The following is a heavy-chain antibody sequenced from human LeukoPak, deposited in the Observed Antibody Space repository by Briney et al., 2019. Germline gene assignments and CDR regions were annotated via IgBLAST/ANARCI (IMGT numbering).Heavy chain of an antibody. J-gene: IGHJ4*02. CDR1: GFTVSSNY. Sequence: PGGSLRLSCAASGFTVSSNYMSWVRQAPGKGLEWVSVIYSGGNTYYADSVKGRFTISRDYSKNTLYLQMNSLRAEDTAVYYCAMSYYYGSGSRPRFDYWGQGTLVTVFS. V-gene: IGHV3-53*01. CDR2: IYSGGNT. CDR3: AMSYYYGSGSRPRFDY. D-gene: IGHD3-10*01.